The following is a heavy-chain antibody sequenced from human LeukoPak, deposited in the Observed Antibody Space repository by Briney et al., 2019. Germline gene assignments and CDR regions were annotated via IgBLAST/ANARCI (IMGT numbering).Heavy chain of an antibody. CDR3: ARDKRVGASDY. CDR1: GFTFSSYE. V-gene: IGHV3-48*03. J-gene: IGHJ4*02. Sequence: GGSLRLSCAASGFTFSSYEVNWVRQAPGKGLEWVSYISSSGSTMYYADSVKGRFTISRDNAKNSLYLQMNSLRAEDTAVYYCARDKRVGASDYWGQGTLVTVSS. CDR2: ISSSGSTM. D-gene: IGHD1-26*01.